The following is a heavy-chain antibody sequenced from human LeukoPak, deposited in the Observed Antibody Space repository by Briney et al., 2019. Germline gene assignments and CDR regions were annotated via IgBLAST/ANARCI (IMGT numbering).Heavy chain of an antibody. CDR2: IRRKTDGETT. Sequence: GGSLRLSCVASGFPFSSYWMTWVRQAPGKGLEWVGRIRRKTDGETTDHAAPVKGRFTISRDDSKNTQYLQMNSLKTEDTAVYYCVTDLVIKGYFDYWGQGALVTVSS. V-gene: IGHV3-15*01. CDR1: GFPFSSYW. D-gene: IGHD2-21*01. J-gene: IGHJ4*02. CDR3: VTDLVIKGYFDY.